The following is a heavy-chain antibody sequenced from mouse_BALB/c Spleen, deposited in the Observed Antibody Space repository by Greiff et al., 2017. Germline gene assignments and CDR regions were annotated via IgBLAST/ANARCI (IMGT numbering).Heavy chain of an antibody. V-gene: IGHV1-80*01. J-gene: IGHJ3*01. D-gene: IGHD2-10*02. CDR2: IYPGDGDT. CDR1: GYAFSSYW. Sequence: QVQLQQSGAELVRPGSSVKISCKASGYAFSSYWMNWVKQRPGQGLEWIGQIYPGDGDTNYNGKFKGKATLTADKSSSTAYMQLSSLTSEDSAVYFCARIPYGNYEAWFADWGQGTLVTVSA. CDR3: ARIPYGNYEAWFAD.